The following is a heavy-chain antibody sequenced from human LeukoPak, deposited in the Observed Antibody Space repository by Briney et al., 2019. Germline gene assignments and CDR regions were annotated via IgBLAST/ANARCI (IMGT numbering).Heavy chain of an antibody. CDR2: IYYSGST. CDR1: GYSISSGPN. Sequence: SETLSLTCSVSGYSISSGPNWSWIRQHPGKGLEWIGYIYYSGSTYYNPSLKSRVTISVDTSKNQFSLKLSSVTAADTAVYYCARGYYDILTGYKYFDYWGQGTLVTVSS. V-gene: IGHV4-31*02. D-gene: IGHD3-9*01. CDR3: ARGYYDILTGYKYFDY. J-gene: IGHJ4*02.